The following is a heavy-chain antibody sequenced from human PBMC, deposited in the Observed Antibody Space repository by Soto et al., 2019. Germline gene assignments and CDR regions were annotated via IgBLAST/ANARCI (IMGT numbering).Heavy chain of an antibody. J-gene: IGHJ4*02. CDR2: INHSGST. D-gene: IGHD3-10*01. CDR1: GGSFSGYY. Sequence: SETLSLTCAVYGGSFSGYYWSWIRQPPGKGLEWIGEINHSGSTNYNPSLKSRVTISVDTSKNQFSLKLSSVTAADTAVYYFASRPYIRITMVRGVNQAYYWGQGTLVTVSS. V-gene: IGHV4-34*01. CDR3: ASRPYIRITMVRGVNQAYY.